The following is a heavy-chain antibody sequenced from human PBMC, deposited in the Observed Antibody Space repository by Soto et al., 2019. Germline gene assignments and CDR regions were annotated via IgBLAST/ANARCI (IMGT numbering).Heavy chain of an antibody. CDR3: ESGIVGDTATVWAFDI. D-gene: IGHD1-26*01. CDR2: IYPGDSDT. Sequence: GESLKISCKGSGYSFTSYWIGWVRQMPGKGLEWMGIIYPGDSDTRYSPSFQGQVTISADKSISTAYLQWSSLKASDTAMYYCESGIVGDTATVWAFDIWGQGTMVTVSS. J-gene: IGHJ3*02. CDR1: GYSFTSYW. V-gene: IGHV5-51*01.